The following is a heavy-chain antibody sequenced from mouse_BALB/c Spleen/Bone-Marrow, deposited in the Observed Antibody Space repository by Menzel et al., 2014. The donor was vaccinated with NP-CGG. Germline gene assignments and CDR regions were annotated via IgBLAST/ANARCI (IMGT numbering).Heavy chain of an antibody. Sequence: VHVKQSGGGLVQPGGSLKLSCAASGFTFSSYGMPWVRQTPDKRLELVATINSNGGSTYYPDSVKGRFTISRDNAKNTLYLQMSSLKSEDTAMYYCARDMITTRGFAYWGQGTLVTVSA. CDR1: GFTFSSYG. CDR2: INSNGGST. J-gene: IGHJ3*01. CDR3: ARDMITTRGFAY. V-gene: IGHV5-6-3*01. D-gene: IGHD2-4*01.